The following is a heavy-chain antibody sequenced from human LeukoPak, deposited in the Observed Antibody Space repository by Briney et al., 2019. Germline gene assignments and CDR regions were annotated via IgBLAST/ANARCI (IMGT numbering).Heavy chain of an antibody. J-gene: IGHJ3*02. V-gene: IGHV4-34*01. Sequence: SETLSLTCAVYGGSFSGYYWSWIRQPPGKGLEWIGEINHSGSTNYNPSLKGRVTISVDTSKNQFSLKLSSVTAADTAVYYCARVAGWCDAFDIWGQGTMVTVSS. CDR1: GGSFSGYY. CDR2: INHSGST. D-gene: IGHD2-21*01. CDR3: ARVAGWCDAFDI.